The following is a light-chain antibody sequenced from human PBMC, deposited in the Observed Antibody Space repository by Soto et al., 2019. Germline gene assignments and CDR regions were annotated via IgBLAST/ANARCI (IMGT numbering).Light chain of an antibody. CDR3: QQYGSSPHT. J-gene: IGKJ2*01. V-gene: IGKV3-20*01. Sequence: EIVLTQSPGTLSLSPGERATLSCRASQSVSSSYLAWYQHKPGQAPRLLIYGASSRATGIPDRFSGSGSGTDFTLTISRLEPEDFAGYYCQQYGSSPHTVGARTKLEIK. CDR2: GAS. CDR1: QSVSSSY.